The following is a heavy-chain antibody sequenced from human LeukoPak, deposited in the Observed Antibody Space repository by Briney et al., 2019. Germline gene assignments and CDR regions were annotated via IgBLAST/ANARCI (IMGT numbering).Heavy chain of an antibody. CDR1: GYTFTGYY. Sequence: GASVKVSSRASGYTFTGYYMHWVRQAPGQGLEWMGWINPNSGGTNYAQKFQGRVTMTRDTSISTAYMELSRLRSDDTAVYYCARDSMITFGGVLNWFDPWGQGTLVTVSS. V-gene: IGHV1-2*02. CDR3: ARDSMITFGGVLNWFDP. CDR2: INPNSGGT. J-gene: IGHJ5*02. D-gene: IGHD3-16*01.